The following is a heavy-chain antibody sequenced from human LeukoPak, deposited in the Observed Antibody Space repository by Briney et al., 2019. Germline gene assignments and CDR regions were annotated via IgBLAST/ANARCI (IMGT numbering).Heavy chain of an antibody. J-gene: IGHJ6*03. D-gene: IGHD3-10*01. CDR3: ARQGFGELSPYYYYYYMDV. Sequence: GESLKISCKGSGYSFTSYWIGWVRQMPGKGLEWMGIIYPGDSDTRYSPSFQGQVTISADKSISTAYLQWSSLKASDTAMYYCARQGFGELSPYYYYYYMDVWGKGTTVTVSS. V-gene: IGHV5-51*01. CDR2: IYPGDSDT. CDR1: GYSFTSYW.